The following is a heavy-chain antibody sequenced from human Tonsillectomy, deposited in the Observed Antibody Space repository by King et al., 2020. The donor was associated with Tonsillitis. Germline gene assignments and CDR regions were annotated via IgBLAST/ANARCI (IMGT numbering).Heavy chain of an antibody. CDR1: GFTFSSYW. CDR2: IKQDGSEK. J-gene: IGHJ2*01. CDR3: ARALGSYYDSSGYYWYFDL. D-gene: IGHD3-22*01. Sequence: QLVQSGGGLVQPGGSLRLSCAASGFTFSSYWMSWVRQAPGKGLEWVANIKQDGSEKYYVDSVKGRFTISRDNAKNSLYLQMNSLRAEDTAVYYCARALGSYYDSSGYYWYFDLWGRGTLVTVSS. V-gene: IGHV3-7*03.